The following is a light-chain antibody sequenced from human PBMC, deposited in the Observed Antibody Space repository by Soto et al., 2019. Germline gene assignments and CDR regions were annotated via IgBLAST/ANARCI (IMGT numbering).Light chain of an antibody. J-gene: IGLJ1*01. V-gene: IGLV1-44*01. CDR3: ATWHDSFYV. CDR1: TSDIGTNA. Sequence: QSVLTQPHSASGTPGQRVTVSCSGSTSDIGTNAVNWFQHLPGTAPRPLIYTNNQRPSGVPDRFAGSKSGTSASLAISGLQSEDEATYYCATWHDSFYVFGTGTKLTVL. CDR2: TNN.